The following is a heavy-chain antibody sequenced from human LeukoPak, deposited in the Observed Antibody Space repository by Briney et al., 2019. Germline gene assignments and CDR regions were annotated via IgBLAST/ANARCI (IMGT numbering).Heavy chain of an antibody. J-gene: IGHJ4*02. CDR1: GYTFTSYG. V-gene: IGHV1-18*01. CDR3: ARYYGGTQLGY. Sequence: ASVKVSCKASGYTFTSYGISWVRQAPGQGLEWMGWINAGNGNTKYSQKFQGRVTITKDTSASTAYMELSSLRSEDTAVYYCARYYGGTQLGYWGQGTLVTVSS. D-gene: IGHD4-23*01. CDR2: INAGNGNT.